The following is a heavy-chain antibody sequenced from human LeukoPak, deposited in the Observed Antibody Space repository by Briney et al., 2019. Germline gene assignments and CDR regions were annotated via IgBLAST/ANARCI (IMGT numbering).Heavy chain of an antibody. V-gene: IGHV3-23*01. CDR2: ITTSDGNT. J-gene: IGHJ4*02. D-gene: IGHD3-3*01. CDR1: GFTFSSYT. Sequence: GGSLRLSCAASGFTFSSYTMSWVRQAPGKGLEWVSTITTSDGNTYYADSVKGRFTVSRGNSKNTLFLQMNSLRAEDTAVYYCARALSGWGQGTLVTVSS. CDR3: ARALSG.